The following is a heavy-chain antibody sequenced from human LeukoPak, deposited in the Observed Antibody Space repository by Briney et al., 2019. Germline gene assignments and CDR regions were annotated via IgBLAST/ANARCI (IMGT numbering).Heavy chain of an antibody. J-gene: IGHJ4*02. Sequence: ASVKVSCKASGYTFTGYYMHWVRQAPGQGLEWMGWINPNSGGTNYAQKFQGRVTMTRDTSISTAYMELSRLRSDDTAVYYCARASSIVVVIYYWGQGTLVTVSS. D-gene: IGHD3-22*01. V-gene: IGHV1-2*02. CDR2: INPNSGGT. CDR1: GYTFTGYY. CDR3: ARASSIVVVIYY.